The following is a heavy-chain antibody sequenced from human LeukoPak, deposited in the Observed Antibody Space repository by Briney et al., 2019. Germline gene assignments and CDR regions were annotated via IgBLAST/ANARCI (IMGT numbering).Heavy chain of an antibody. Sequence: GGSLKLSCAASGFSFSSYAMSWVRQAPGKGLEWVSSISGSGDNTYYAESVKGRFTISRDNYKNTLFLQMNSLRAEDTAVFYCAKRSGYTTGWFSDFWGQGTLVTVSS. CDR2: ISGSGDNT. D-gene: IGHD6-19*01. J-gene: IGHJ4*02. CDR3: AKRSGYTTGWFSDF. V-gene: IGHV3-23*01. CDR1: GFSFSSYA.